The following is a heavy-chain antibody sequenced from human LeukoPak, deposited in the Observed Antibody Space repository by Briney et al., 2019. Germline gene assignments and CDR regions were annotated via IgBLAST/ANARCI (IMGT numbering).Heavy chain of an antibody. V-gene: IGHV1-2*02. Sequence: ASVKVSCKASGYTFTGYYIHWVRQAPGQGLEWMGWISPDSGGTNYAQNFQGRVTVTRDTSINTVYMELSRLRYDDTAVYYCARDLDYYGSGSFFNIWGQGTMVTVSS. CDR2: ISPDSGGT. CDR1: GYTFTGYY. J-gene: IGHJ3*02. CDR3: ARDLDYYGSGSFFNI. D-gene: IGHD3-10*01.